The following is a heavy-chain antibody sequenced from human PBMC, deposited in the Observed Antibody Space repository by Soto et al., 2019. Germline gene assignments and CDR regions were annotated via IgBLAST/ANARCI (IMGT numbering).Heavy chain of an antibody. Sequence: PAETLSLTCTVSGGSISSYYWSWIRQPAGKGLEWIGRIYTSGSTNYNPSLKSRVTMSVDTSKNQFSLKLSSVTAADTAVYYCEREGLEPGLFDYWGQRTPVPVSP. J-gene: IGHJ4*02. D-gene: IGHD1-1*01. CDR1: GGSISSYY. V-gene: IGHV4-4*07. CDR3: EREGLEPGLFDY. CDR2: IYTSGST.